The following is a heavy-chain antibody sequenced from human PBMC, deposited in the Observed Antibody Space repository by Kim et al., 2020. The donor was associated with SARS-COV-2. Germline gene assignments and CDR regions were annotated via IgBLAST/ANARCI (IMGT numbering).Heavy chain of an antibody. D-gene: IGHD7-27*01. Sequence: GGSLRLSCAASGFTFSSYWMHWVRQAPGKGLVWVSRIKFDGSRTDYADSVQGRFTISRDNTKNTLYLQMNSLRAEDTAVYFCTRDLGSTRALDIWGQGTMVTVSS. CDR3: TRDLGSTRALDI. J-gene: IGHJ3*02. V-gene: IGHV3-74*01. CDR2: IKFDGSRT. CDR1: GFTFSSYW.